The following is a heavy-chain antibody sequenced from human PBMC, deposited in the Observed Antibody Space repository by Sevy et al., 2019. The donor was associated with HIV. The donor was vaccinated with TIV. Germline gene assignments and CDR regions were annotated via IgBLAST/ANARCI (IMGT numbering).Heavy chain of an antibody. V-gene: IGHV3-73*01. CDR3: TRRGSEFAGDV. J-gene: IGHJ6*02. CDR2: IRSKGNNYAT. CDR1: GFTFSGSD. Sequence: GGSLRLSCAASGFTFSGSDMYWVRQPSGKGLECVARIRSKGNNYATAYAASVTGRFTISRDDSENTAYLQMNSLKTEDTAVYYCTRRGSEFAGDVWGQGTTVTVSS. D-gene: IGHD3-10*01.